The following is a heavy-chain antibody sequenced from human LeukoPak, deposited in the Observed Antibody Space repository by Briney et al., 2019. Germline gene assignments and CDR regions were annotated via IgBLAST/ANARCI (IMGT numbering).Heavy chain of an antibody. Sequence: ASVKVSCKASGYTFTSYGISWVRQAPGQGLEWMGWISAYNGNTNYAQKLQGRVTMTTDTSTSTAYMELRGLRSDDTAVYYCARAPTVTTHVDPWGQGTLVTVSS. D-gene: IGHD4-17*01. CDR1: GYTFTSYG. J-gene: IGHJ5*02. CDR2: ISAYNGNT. V-gene: IGHV1-18*01. CDR3: ARAPTVTTHVDP.